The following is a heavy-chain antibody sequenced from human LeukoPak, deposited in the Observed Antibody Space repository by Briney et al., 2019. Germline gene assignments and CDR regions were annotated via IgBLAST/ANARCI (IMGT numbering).Heavy chain of an antibody. V-gene: IGHV4-59*01. D-gene: IGHD4-17*01. CDR3: ARVPGGDYVRYYYYYYMDV. CDR1: GGSISSYY. CDR2: IYYSGST. Sequence: SETLSLTCTVSGGSISSYYWSWIRQPPGKGLEWIGYIYYSGSTNYNLSLKSRVTISVDTSKNQFSLKLSSVTAADTAVYYCARVPGGDYVRYYYYYYMDVWGKGTTVTVSS. J-gene: IGHJ6*03.